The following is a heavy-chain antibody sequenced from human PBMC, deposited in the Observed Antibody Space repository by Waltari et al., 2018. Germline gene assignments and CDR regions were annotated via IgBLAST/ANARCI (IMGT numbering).Heavy chain of an antibody. Sequence: EAQLVESGGGLVQSGGSLRLSCVASGFTFFVHEMNWVRQAPGRGLEGLSSMGSSDTTTSYADSVKGRFTISRDNAKNSVFLQMDSLRAADTAVYFCARGGLNNYYNSFDNWGEGTLVTVSS. J-gene: IGHJ4*02. CDR2: MGSSDTTT. CDR3: ARGGLNNYYNSFDN. D-gene: IGHD3-10*01. CDR1: GFTFFVHE. V-gene: IGHV3-48*03.